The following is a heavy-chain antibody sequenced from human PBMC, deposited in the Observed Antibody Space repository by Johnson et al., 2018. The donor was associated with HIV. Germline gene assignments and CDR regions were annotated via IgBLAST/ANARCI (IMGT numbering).Heavy chain of an antibody. CDR3: TTVYCSSTSCYSYAFDI. V-gene: IGHV3-15*01. CDR2: IKSKTDGGTT. D-gene: IGHD2-2*01. J-gene: IGHJ3*02. Sequence: VQLVESGGGVVQPGGSLRLSCAASGFTFSNAWMSWVRQAPGKGLEWVGRIKSKTDGGTTDYAAPVKGRFTISRDDSKNTLYLQMNSLKIEDTAVYYCTTVYCSSTSCYSYAFDIWGQGTMVTVSS. CDR1: GFTFSNAW.